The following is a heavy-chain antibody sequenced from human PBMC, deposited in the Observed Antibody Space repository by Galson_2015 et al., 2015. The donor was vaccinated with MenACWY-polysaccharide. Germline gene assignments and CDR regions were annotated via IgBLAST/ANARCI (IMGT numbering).Heavy chain of an antibody. J-gene: IGHJ4*02. CDR1: SGSISRNVYY. CDR2: IQYSGST. V-gene: IGHV4-31*11. Sequence: TLSLTCAVSSGSISRNVYYWTWIRQLPGKGLEWIGYIQYSGSTYYTPSLKSRVTMSVDTSKNQFSLEVRSVTAADTAVYYCARGVYCGDGCYSGTDSWGQGTLVTVSS. D-gene: IGHD2-21*01. CDR3: ARGVYCGDGCYSGTDS.